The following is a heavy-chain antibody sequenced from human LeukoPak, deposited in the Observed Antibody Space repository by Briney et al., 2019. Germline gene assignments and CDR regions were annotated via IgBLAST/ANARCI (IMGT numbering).Heavy chain of an antibody. J-gene: IGHJ5*02. CDR1: GYTFTGYY. Sequence: GASVKVSCKAAGYTFTGYYMFWVRHAPGQGLEWMGRINPNSGGTNYAQKFQGRVTMTRDTSISTAYMELSRLRSDDRAVYYCARGYCSGGSCYSVENWFDPWGQGTLVTVSS. D-gene: IGHD2-15*01. CDR3: ARGYCSGGSCYSVENWFDP. V-gene: IGHV1-2*06. CDR2: INPNSGGT.